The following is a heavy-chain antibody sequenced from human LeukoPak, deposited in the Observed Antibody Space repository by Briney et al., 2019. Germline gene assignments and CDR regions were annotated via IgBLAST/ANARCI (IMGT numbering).Heavy chain of an antibody. D-gene: IGHD3-22*01. Sequence: GRSLRLSCAASGFTFSSYWMSWVRQAPGKGLEWVANIKQDGSEKYYVDSVKGRFTISRDNAKNSLYLQMNSLRAEDTAVYYCARAHRSYYYDSSGYLYYFDYWGQGTLVTVSS. CDR3: ARAHRSYYYDSSGYLYYFDY. CDR2: IKQDGSEK. J-gene: IGHJ4*02. CDR1: GFTFSSYW. V-gene: IGHV3-7*04.